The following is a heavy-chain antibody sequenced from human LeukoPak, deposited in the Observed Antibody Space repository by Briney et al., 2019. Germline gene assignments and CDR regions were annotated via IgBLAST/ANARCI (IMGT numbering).Heavy chain of an antibody. D-gene: IGHD6-13*01. CDR3: VRVRRKEGAAVD. V-gene: IGHV4-4*09. Sequence: PSETLSLTCTVSGGSISSYYWSWIRQPPGKGLEWVGYIYTSGSTNYNPSLKSRVTISVHTSKNQFSLKLSSVTAADTAVYYCVRVRRKEGAAVDWGQGTLVTVSA. CDR2: IYTSGST. CDR1: GGSISSYY. J-gene: IGHJ4*02.